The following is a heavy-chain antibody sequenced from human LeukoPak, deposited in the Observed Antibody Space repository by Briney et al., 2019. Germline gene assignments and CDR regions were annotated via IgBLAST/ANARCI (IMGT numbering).Heavy chain of an antibody. CDR2: ISPSSTRI. D-gene: IGHD2-2*01. CDR1: GFTFSSYD. V-gene: IGHV3-48*03. CDR3: AKDVEEVPADLDY. J-gene: IGHJ4*02. Sequence: GGSLRLSCAASGFTFSSYDMNWVRQAPGKGLEWVSYISPSSTRIDYAASVRGRFTISRDNAKRSLYLQMSSLRAEDTAVYYCAKDVEEVPADLDYWGQGTLVTVSS.